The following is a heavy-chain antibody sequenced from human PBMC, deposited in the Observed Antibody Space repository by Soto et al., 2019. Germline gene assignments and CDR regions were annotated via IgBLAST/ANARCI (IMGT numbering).Heavy chain of an antibody. CDR2: IYYSGST. CDR3: ARERSGYSYGRLDY. Sequence: SGTLSLTCPVSGGCIGMGGNYLRWVSQHPGKGLEWIGYIYYSGSTYYNPSLKSRVTISVDTSKNQFSLKLSSVTAADTAVYYCARERSGYSYGRLDYWGQGTLVTVSS. D-gene: IGHD5-18*01. V-gene: IGHV4-31*03. J-gene: IGHJ4*02. CDR1: GGCIGMGGNY.